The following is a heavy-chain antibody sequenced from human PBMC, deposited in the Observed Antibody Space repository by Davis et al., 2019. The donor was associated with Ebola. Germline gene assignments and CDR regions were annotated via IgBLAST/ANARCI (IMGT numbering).Heavy chain of an antibody. J-gene: IGHJ4*02. Sequence: PGGSLRLSCAASGFTFSGSAMHWVRHASGKGLEWVGRIRSKANSYATAYAASVKGRFTISRDDSKNTAYLQMNSLKTEDTAVYYCNSAVAGTGGDYWGQGTLVTVSS. D-gene: IGHD6-19*01. CDR1: GFTFSGSA. CDR3: NSAVAGTGGDY. CDR2: IRSKANSYAT. V-gene: IGHV3-73*01.